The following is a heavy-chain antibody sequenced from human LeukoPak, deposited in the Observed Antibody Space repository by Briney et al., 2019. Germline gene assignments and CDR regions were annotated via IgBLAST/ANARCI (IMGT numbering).Heavy chain of an antibody. CDR2: IYYSGST. D-gene: IGHD3-10*01. Sequence: SETLSLTCTVSGGSISSSSYYWGWIRQPPGKGLEWIGSIYYSGSTYYNPSLKSRVTISVDTSKNQFSLKLSSVTAADTAVYYCARQLYTMVRGLGSWFDPWGQGTLVTVSS. CDR1: GGSISSSSYY. V-gene: IGHV4-39*01. J-gene: IGHJ5*02. CDR3: ARQLYTMVRGLGSWFDP.